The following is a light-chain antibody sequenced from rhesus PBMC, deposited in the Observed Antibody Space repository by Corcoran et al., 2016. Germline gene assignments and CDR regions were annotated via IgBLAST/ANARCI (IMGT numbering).Light chain of an antibody. Sequence: DIQMTQSPSSLSASVGDTVTITYRASQGIASWLAWYQQKPGKAPKLLISRASTLQTGVPSRFSGIRSGADFTLTISSLQSEDFATYYCLQYDSGPWTFGQGTKVEIK. CDR3: LQYDSGPWT. CDR1: QGIASW. V-gene: IGKV1-22*01. CDR2: RAS. J-gene: IGKJ1*01.